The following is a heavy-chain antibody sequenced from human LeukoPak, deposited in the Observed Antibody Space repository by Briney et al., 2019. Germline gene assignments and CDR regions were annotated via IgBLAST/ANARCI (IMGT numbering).Heavy chain of an antibody. CDR1: GGSISSHY. V-gene: IGHV4-59*11. J-gene: IGHJ4*02. Sequence: SETLSLTCTVSGGSISSHYWSWIRQPPGKGLEWIGYIYYSGSTNYNPSLKSRVTISVDTSKNQFSLKLSSVTAADTAVYYCARGSLIYYYGSGRPLDYWGQGTLVTVSS. D-gene: IGHD3-10*01. CDR3: ARGSLIYYYGSGRPLDY. CDR2: IYYSGST.